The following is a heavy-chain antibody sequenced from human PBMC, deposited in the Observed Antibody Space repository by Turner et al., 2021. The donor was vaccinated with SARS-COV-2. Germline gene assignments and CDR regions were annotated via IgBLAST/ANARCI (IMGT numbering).Heavy chain of an antibody. J-gene: IGHJ4*02. Sequence: QVQLQELGPGLVKPSQTLSLTCSVSGGSISSDDYYWSWIRQPPGKGLEWIGYIYYSGSTYYNPSLKSRVTISVDTSKNQFSLRLSSVTAADTAVYYCARVLGYCSGVNCYPDYWGQGTLVTVSS. CDR3: ARVLGYCSGVNCYPDY. V-gene: IGHV4-30-4*01. D-gene: IGHD2-15*01. CDR1: GGSISSDDYY. CDR2: IYYSGST.